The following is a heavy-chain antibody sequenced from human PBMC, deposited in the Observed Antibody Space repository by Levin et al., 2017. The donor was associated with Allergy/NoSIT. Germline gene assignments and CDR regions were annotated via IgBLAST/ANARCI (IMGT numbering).Heavy chain of an antibody. Sequence: GESLKISCKASGYTFTSYYMHWVRQAPGQGLEWMGIINPSGGSTSYAQKFQGRVTMTRDTSTSTVYMELSSLRSEDTAVYYCARWLTGEHVDYWGQGTLVTVSS. D-gene: IGHD1-20*01. J-gene: IGHJ4*02. CDR2: INPSGGST. V-gene: IGHV1-46*01. CDR1: GYTFTSYY. CDR3: ARWLTGEHVDY.